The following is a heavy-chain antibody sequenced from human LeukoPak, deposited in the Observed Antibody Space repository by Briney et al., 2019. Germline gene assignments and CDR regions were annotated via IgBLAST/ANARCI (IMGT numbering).Heavy chain of an antibody. Sequence: GGSLRLSCAASGFTFSSYGMPWVGQAPGKGLEWVAFIRYDGSNKYYAGSVKVRFTISRDNSKNTLYLQMSSLRAEDTAVYYCATAHLWFGELNGSGTYFDYWGQGTLVTVSS. CDR3: ATAHLWFGELNGSGTYFDY. V-gene: IGHV3-30*02. D-gene: IGHD3-10*01. CDR2: IRYDGSNK. CDR1: GFTFSSYG. J-gene: IGHJ4*02.